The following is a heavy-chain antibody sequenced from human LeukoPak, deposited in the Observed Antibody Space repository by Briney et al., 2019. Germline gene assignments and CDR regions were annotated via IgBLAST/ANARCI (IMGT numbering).Heavy chain of an antibody. J-gene: IGHJ3*02. CDR2: IYYSGST. V-gene: IGHV4-59*08. CDR1: GGSISSYY. CDR3: ARHAGIVGADDAFDI. Sequence: SETLSLTCTVSGGSISSYYWSWIRQPPGKGLEWIGYIYYSGSTYYNPSLKSRVTISVDTSKNQFSLKLSSVTAADTAVYYRARHAGIVGADDAFDIWGQGTMVTVSS. D-gene: IGHD1-26*01.